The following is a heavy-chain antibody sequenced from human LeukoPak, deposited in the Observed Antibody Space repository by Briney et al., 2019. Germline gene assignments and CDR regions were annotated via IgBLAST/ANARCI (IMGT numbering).Heavy chain of an antibody. D-gene: IGHD2-2*02. J-gene: IGHJ4*02. CDR1: GYTFTGYY. Sequence: ASVKVSCKASGYTFTGYYTHWARQAPGQGLEWMGWINPNSGGTNYAQKFQGWVTMTRDTSISTAYMELSRLRSDDTAVYYCAKSVIVVVPDAIGFDYWGQGTLVTVSS. CDR3: AKSVIVVVPDAIGFDY. V-gene: IGHV1-2*04. CDR2: INPNSGGT.